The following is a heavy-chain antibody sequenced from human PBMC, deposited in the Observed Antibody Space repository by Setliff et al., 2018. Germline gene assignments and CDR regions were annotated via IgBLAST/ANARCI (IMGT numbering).Heavy chain of an antibody. V-gene: IGHV4-59*11. CDR3: AKGGTYRYFDY. CDR2: IYYSGST. CDR1: GGSISSHY. D-gene: IGHD2-15*01. Sequence: TLSLTCTVSGGSISSHYWSWIRQPPGKGLEWIGYIYYSGSTNYNPSLKSRVTISVDTSKNQFSLKLSSVTAADTAVYYCAKGGTYRYFDYWGQGALVTVSS. J-gene: IGHJ4*02.